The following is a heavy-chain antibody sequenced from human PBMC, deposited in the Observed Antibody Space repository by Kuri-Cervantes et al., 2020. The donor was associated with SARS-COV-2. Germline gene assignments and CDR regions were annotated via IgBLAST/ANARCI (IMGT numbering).Heavy chain of an antibody. Sequence: ESLKISCAASGFTFSSYAMSWVRQAPGKGLEWIGYIYYGGSTTYNPALKSRVTISIDMTNNQFFLNLKGASAADTAVYYCARGFWTGFLFDSWGQGSLVTVSS. CDR1: GFTFSSYA. J-gene: IGHJ4*02. CDR2: IYYGGST. CDR3: ARGFWTGFLFDS. D-gene: IGHD3/OR15-3a*01. V-gene: IGHV4-59*01.